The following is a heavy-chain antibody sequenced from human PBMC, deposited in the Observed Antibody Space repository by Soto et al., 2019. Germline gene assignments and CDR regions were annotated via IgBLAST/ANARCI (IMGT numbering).Heavy chain of an antibody. CDR2: ISGSGGSS. J-gene: IGHJ4*02. CDR1: GFTFSSYA. V-gene: IGHV3-23*01. Sequence: ESGGGLVQPGGSLRLSCAASGFTFSSYAMSWVRQAPGKGLEWVSAISGSGGSSYYADSVKGRFTISRDNSKNTLYLQMNSLRAEDTAVYYCAKDQGYYYVSGTMGAFDYWGQGTLVTVSS. CDR3: AKDQGYYYVSGTMGAFDY. D-gene: IGHD3-10*01.